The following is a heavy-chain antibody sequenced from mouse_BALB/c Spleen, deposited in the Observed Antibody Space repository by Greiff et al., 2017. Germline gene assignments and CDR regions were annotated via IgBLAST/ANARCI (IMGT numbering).Heavy chain of an antibody. CDR2: INPYNDGT. J-gene: IGHJ4*01. CDR1: GYTFTSYV. Sequence: EVQLQQSGPELVKPGASVKMSCKASGYTFTSYVMHWVKQKPGQGLEWIGYINPYNDGTKYNEKFKGKATLTSDKSSSTAYMELSSLTSEDSAVYYCARTSGYDGPYAMDYWGQGTSVTVSS. CDR3: ARTSGYDGPYAMDY. V-gene: IGHV1-14*01. D-gene: IGHD2-2*01.